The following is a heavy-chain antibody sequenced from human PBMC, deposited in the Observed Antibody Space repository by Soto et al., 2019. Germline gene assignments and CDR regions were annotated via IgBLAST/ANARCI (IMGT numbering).Heavy chain of an antibody. J-gene: IGHJ4*02. CDR2: ISYDGSNK. Sequence: GGSLRLSSAASGFTFSSYGMHWVRQSPGKGLEWVAVISYDGSNKYYADSVKGRFTISRDNSKNTLYLQMNSLRAEDTAVYYCAKDQGRGGYSYGYFSPYFDYWGQGTLVTVSS. CDR3: AKDQGRGGYSYGYFSPYFDY. CDR1: GFTFSSYG. V-gene: IGHV3-30*18. D-gene: IGHD5-18*01.